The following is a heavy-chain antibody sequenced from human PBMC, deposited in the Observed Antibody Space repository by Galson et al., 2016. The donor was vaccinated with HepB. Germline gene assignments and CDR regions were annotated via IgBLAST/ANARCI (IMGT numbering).Heavy chain of an antibody. V-gene: IGHV4-31*03. CDR1: GDSISRGDYC. J-gene: IGHJ6*03. D-gene: IGHD3-22*01. CDR2: IYYSGST. Sequence: TLSLTCSVSGDSISRGDYCWSWIHQHPGKGLEWIGHIYYSGSTDYNPSLKSRVTISIDTSKNQFSLKLSSVTAADTAVYYCASVVINRGYYYMDVWGKGTTVTVSS. CDR3: ASVVINRGYYYMDV.